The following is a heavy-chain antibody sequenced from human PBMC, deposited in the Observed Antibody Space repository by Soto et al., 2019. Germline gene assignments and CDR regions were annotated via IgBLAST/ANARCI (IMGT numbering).Heavy chain of an antibody. D-gene: IGHD2-21*01. V-gene: IGHV3-48*03. CDR3: AREELNCGGDCFVF. Sequence: EVQLVESGGGLVQPGRSLRLSCAASGFTFSSYEFNWVRQAPGKGLEWISYIGVSDTNIYYAGSVKGRFTVSRDNAKNSLYLQMNSLRAEDTAIYYCAREELNCGGDCFVFWGQGALVTVSS. CDR1: GFTFSSYE. CDR2: IGVSDTNI. J-gene: IGHJ4*02.